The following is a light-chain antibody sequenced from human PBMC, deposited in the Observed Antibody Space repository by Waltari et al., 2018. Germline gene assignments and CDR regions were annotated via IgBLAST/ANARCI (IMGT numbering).Light chain of an antibody. J-gene: IGKJ2*03. CDR1: QGISSY. Sequence: IQMSQSPSSLSASVGDRVTITCRASQGISSYLNWYQQKPGKAPKLLIYYANSLASGVPSRFSGSGSGTEFTLTISSLLPEDFATYYCQQGNSYPYSFGQGTKVEIK. CDR2: YAN. CDR3: QQGNSYPYS. V-gene: IGKV1-13*02.